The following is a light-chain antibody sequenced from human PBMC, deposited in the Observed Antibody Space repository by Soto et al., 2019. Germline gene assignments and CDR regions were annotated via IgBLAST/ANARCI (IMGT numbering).Light chain of an antibody. CDR2: GAS. J-gene: IGKJ4*01. CDR3: QQHNNWPPLT. CDR1: QSVSSN. Sequence: EIVMAQAPASLSVSPGEGATLSWRASQSVSSNLAWYQQKPGQAPRLLIYGASTRATGIPARFSGSGSGTEFTLTISSLQSEDFAVYYCQQHNNWPPLTFGGGTKVDIK. V-gene: IGKV3-15*01.